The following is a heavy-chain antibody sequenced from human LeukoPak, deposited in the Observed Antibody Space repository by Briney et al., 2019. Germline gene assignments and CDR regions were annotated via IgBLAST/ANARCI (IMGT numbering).Heavy chain of an antibody. V-gene: IGHV3-21*01. Sequence: GGSLRLSCAASGFTFSSYSMIWVRQAPGKGLEWVSSISSSSSYIYYADSVKGRFTISRDNAKNSLYLQMNSLRAEDTAVYYCASPYCSSTSCYLGNWGQGTLVTVSS. J-gene: IGHJ4*02. CDR1: GFTFSSYS. D-gene: IGHD2-2*01. CDR2: ISSSSSYI. CDR3: ASPYCSSTSCYLGN.